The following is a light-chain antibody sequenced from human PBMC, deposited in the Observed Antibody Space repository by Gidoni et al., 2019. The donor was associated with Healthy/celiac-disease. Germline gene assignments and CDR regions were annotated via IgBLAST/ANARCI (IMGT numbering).Light chain of an antibody. CDR2: DAS. CDR3: QQRSNWPRRWT. V-gene: IGKV3-11*01. J-gene: IGKJ1*01. CDR1: QSVSSY. Sequence: DIVLTQSPATLSLSPGERATLSCRASQSVSSYLAWYQQKPGQAPRLLIYDASNRATGIPARFSGSGSGTDFTLTISSLEPEDFAVYYCQQRSNWPRRWTFGQGTKVEIK.